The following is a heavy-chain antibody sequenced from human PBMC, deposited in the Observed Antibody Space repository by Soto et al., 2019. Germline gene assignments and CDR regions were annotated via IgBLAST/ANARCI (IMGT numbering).Heavy chain of an antibody. D-gene: IGHD6-13*01. J-gene: IGHJ2*01. CDR3: ARAPQQLWWYFDR. V-gene: IGHV3-13*04. CDR2: IGTAGDT. Sequence: EVQLVESGGGLVQPGGSLRLSCAASGFTFSSYDMHWVRQATGKGLEWVSAIGTAGDTYYPGSVKGRFTISRENAKNSLYLQMNSLRAGDTAVYYCARAPQQLWWYFDRWGRGTLVTVSS. CDR1: GFTFSSYD.